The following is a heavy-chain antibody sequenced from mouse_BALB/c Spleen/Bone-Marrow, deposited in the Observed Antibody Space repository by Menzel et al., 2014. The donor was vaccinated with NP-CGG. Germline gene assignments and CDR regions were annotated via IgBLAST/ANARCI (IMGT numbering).Heavy chain of an antibody. V-gene: IGHV5-17*02. CDR1: GFTFSRSG. CDR3: ARARSTMITTGAMDY. Sequence: DVHLVESGGGLVQPGGSRKLSCAASGFTFSRSGMHWVRQAPEKGLEWAAYISSGSSTIYYADTMKGRFTISRDNPKNTLFLQMTSLRSEDTAMYYCARARSTMITTGAMDYWGQGTSVTVSS. CDR2: ISSGSSTI. D-gene: IGHD2-4*01. J-gene: IGHJ4*01.